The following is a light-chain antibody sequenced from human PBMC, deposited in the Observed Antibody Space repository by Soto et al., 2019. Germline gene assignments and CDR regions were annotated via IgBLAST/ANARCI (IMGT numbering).Light chain of an antibody. CDR1: SIDVGNFDL. CDR3: SLKTSSVTWV. J-gene: IGLJ3*02. Sequence: QSVLTQPPSVSGSPGQSVTISCTGTSIDVGNFDLVSWYQQPPGTAPKLLIYQVSNRPSGVPDRFSGSQSGNTASLTISGLQAEDEADYYCSLKTSSVTWVFGGGTKVTVL. V-gene: IGLV2-18*01. CDR2: QVS.